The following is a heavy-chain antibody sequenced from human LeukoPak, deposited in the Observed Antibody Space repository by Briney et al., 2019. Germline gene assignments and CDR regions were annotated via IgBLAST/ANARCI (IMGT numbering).Heavy chain of an antibody. Sequence: PGGSLRLSCAASGFTFSSYWMSWVRQAPGKGLEWVSAISGSGGSTYYADSVKGRFTISRDNSKNTLYLQMNSLRAEDTAVYYCARTVVVVPAAIPEYYYYYYYMDVWGKGTTVTISS. V-gene: IGHV3-23*01. D-gene: IGHD2-2*01. J-gene: IGHJ6*03. CDR1: GFTFSSYW. CDR3: ARTVVVVPAAIPEYYYYYYYMDV. CDR2: ISGSGGST.